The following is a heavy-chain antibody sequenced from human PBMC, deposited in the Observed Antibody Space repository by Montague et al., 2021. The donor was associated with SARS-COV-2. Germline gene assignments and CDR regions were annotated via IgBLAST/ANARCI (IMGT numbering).Heavy chain of an antibody. D-gene: IGHD2-15*01. CDR1: GGSISSYY. CDR2: IYYSGST. Sequence: SETLSLTCTVSGGSISSYYWSWIRQPPGKGLEWIGAIYYSGSTNYNPSPQSRVTILVDTSKNQFFLKLSSLTAADTAVYYCARRALGYCSGGSCYSGFDNWGQGTLVTVSS. J-gene: IGHJ4*02. V-gene: IGHV4-59*08. CDR3: ARRALGYCSGGSCYSGFDN.